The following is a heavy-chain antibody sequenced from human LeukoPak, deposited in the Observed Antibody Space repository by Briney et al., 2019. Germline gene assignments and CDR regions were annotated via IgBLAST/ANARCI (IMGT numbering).Heavy chain of an antibody. V-gene: IGHV3-7*01. CDR3: ANFDGDSQAFHI. Sequence: PGGSLRLSCTASGFTFSTYWMSWVRQAPGKGLEWVANTREDGSEKYYVDSVKGRFTISRDSAKNSLYLQMNSLRAEDTAVYYCANFDGDSQAFHIWGQGTMVTVSS. D-gene: IGHD3-9*01. CDR2: TREDGSEK. J-gene: IGHJ3*02. CDR1: GFTFSTYW.